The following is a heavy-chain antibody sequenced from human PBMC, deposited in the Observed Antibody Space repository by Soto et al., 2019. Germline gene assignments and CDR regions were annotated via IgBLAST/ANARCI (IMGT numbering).Heavy chain of an antibody. Sequence: ASVKVPCKASGYTFTSYGISWVRQAPGQGLEWMGWISAYNGNTNYAQKLQGRVTMTTDTSTSTAYMELRSLRSDDTAVYYCASPGYSSGWYGEEGFDYWGQGTLVTVSS. D-gene: IGHD6-19*01. V-gene: IGHV1-18*01. J-gene: IGHJ4*02. CDR3: ASPGYSSGWYGEEGFDY. CDR2: ISAYNGNT. CDR1: GYTFTSYG.